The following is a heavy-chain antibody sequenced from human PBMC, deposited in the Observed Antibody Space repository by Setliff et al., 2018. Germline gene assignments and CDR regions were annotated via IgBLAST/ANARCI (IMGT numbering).Heavy chain of an antibody. Sequence: PSETLSLTCTVSGFSINSGTHFWGWIRQPPGKGLEWIGRIRYSGNTYYNASLKSRVIISVDTAQNQFSLSLSSVTAADTAVYYCARMTGFQYIDVWGKGTTVTVSS. J-gene: IGHJ6*03. CDR1: GFSINSGTHF. CDR3: ARMTGFQYIDV. CDR2: IRYSGNT. V-gene: IGHV4-39*01. D-gene: IGHD3-3*01.